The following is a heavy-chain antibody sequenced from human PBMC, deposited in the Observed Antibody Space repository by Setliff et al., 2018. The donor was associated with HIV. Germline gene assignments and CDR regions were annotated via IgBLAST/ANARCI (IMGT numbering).Heavy chain of an antibody. CDR3: ARDVRNWFDP. CDR2: IYHSGTA. J-gene: IGHJ5*02. V-gene: IGHV4-34*01. Sequence: SETLSLTCAVYGASFSGYYWSWIRQPPGKGLEWLGEIYHSGTANYNPSLESRLTISVDTSRNQFSLKLSSVTAADTAVYYCARDVRNWFDPWGQGTLVTVSS. CDR1: GASFSGYY.